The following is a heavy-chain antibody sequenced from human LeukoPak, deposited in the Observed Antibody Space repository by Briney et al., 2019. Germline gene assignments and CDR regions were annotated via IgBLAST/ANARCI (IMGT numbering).Heavy chain of an antibody. V-gene: IGHV3-21*01. J-gene: IGHJ4*02. CDR2: ISSSSSYI. D-gene: IGHD3-22*01. CDR1: GFTFSSYS. CDR3: AREHSSGYYLGY. Sequence: AGGSLRLSCAASGFTFSSYSMNWVRQAPGKGLEWVSSISSSSSYIYYADSVKGRFTISRDNAKNSLYLQMNSLRAEDAAVYYCAREHSSGYYLGYWGQGTLVTVSS.